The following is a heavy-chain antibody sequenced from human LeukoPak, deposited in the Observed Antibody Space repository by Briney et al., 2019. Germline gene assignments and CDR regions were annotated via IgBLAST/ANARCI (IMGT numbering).Heavy chain of an antibody. CDR1: GFTFSSYD. J-gene: IGHJ3*02. D-gene: IGHD1-26*01. V-gene: IGHV3-13*01. CDR3: ARALPIVGDAFDI. Sequence: GGSLRLSCAASGFTFSSYDMHWVRQATGKGLEWVSAISTAGDTYYPGSVKGRFTISRENAKNSLYLQMNSLRAGDTAAYYCARALPIVGDAFDIWGQGTMVTVSS. CDR2: ISTAGDT.